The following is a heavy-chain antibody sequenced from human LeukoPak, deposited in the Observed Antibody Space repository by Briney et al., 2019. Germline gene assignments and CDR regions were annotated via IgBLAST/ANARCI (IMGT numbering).Heavy chain of an antibody. J-gene: IGHJ4*02. V-gene: IGHV4-39*07. CDR3: ASGRLELELDFDY. Sequence: PSETLSLTCTVSGGSISSSSYYWGWIRQPPGKGLEWIGSIYYSGSTYYNPSLKSRVTISVDTSKNQFSLKLSSVTAADTAVYYCASGRLELELDFDYWGQGTLVTVSS. CDR2: IYYSGST. CDR1: GGSISSSSYY. D-gene: IGHD1-7*01.